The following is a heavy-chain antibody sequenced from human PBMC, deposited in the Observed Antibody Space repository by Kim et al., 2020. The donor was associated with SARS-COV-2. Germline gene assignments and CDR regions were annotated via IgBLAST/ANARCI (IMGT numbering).Heavy chain of an antibody. CDR3: ARHSRIVVVPAAILA. CDR2: IYYRGST. V-gene: IGHV4-39*01. Sequence: SETLSLTCTFSGGSISSSSYYWGWIRQPPGKGLEWIGSIYYRGSTYYNPSLKSRVTISVDTSKNQFSLKLSSVTAADTAVYYCARHSRIVVVPAAILAWGQGTLVTVSS. J-gene: IGHJ4*02. D-gene: IGHD2-2*01. CDR1: GGSISSSSYY.